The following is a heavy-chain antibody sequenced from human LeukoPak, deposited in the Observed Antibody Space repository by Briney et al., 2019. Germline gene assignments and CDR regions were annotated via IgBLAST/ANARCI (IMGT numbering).Heavy chain of an antibody. CDR1: GGSIGNLY. CDR3: SRYYFDSSGSLDY. J-gene: IGHJ4*02. D-gene: IGHD3-22*01. CDR2: FYYSGSA. V-gene: IGHV4-59*11. Sequence: SETLSLTCTASGGSIGNLYWSWVRQPPGKGLEWIGYFYYSGSANYNPSLKSRVTISLDTSKNQFSLKLSSVTAADTAVYYCSRYYFDSSGSLDYWGQGTLVTVSS.